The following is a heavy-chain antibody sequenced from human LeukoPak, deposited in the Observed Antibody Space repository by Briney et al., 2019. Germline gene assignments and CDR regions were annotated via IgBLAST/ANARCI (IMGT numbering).Heavy chain of an antibody. V-gene: IGHV4-59*11. Sequence: KASETLSLTCAVSGDSMTSHYWSWIRQSPGKGLEWIGYIYYSGNTNYNPSLKSRVTISVDTSKKQFSLRLSSVTAADTAVYYCARGKWELESGEAFDIWGQGTMVTVSS. CDR1: GDSMTSHY. CDR2: IYYSGNT. CDR3: ARGKWELESGEAFDI. J-gene: IGHJ3*02. D-gene: IGHD1-26*01.